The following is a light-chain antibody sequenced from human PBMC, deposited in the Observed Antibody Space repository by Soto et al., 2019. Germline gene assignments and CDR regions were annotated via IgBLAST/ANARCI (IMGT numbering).Light chain of an antibody. J-gene: IGKJ5*01. Sequence: DVVMTQSPLSLPVTLGQPASISCRSSQSLVDNDGNTYLNWFQQRPGQSPRRLIYWVSNRDSGVPGRFSGSGAGTDFTLKISRVEAEDVGVYYCMQGTHWPLTFGQGTRLEIK. CDR3: MQGTHWPLT. CDR1: QSLVDNDGNTY. V-gene: IGKV2-30*01. CDR2: WVS.